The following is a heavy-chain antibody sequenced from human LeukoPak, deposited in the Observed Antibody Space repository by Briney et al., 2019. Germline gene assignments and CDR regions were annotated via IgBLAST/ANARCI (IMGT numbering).Heavy chain of an antibody. D-gene: IGHD3-22*01. CDR1: GFTFSSYG. J-gene: IGHJ4*02. Sequence: GGSLRPSCAVSGFTFSSYGMSWGRQAPGKGLGWVSAIGGSGDTTFYSDSVKGRFTISRDNSKSTLYLQMNSLTAEDTAIYFCAKIRGDSTGWVLDYWGQGSLGAVS. CDR2: IGGSGDTT. V-gene: IGHV3-23*01. CDR3: AKIRGDSTGWVLDY.